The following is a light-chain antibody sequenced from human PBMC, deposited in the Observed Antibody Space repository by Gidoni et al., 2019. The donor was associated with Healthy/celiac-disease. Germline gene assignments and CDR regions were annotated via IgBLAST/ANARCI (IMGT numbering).Light chain of an antibody. V-gene: IGLV1-40*01. J-gene: IGLJ2*01. Sequence: SSNIGAGYDGHWYQQLPGTAPKLLIYGNRNRPSGVPARFSGAQAGTSASLSITALQAEVEADSYFQSYDSRLSGSVFGGGTTLTVL. CDR3: QSYDSRLSGSV. CDR2: GNR. CDR1: SSNIGAGYD.